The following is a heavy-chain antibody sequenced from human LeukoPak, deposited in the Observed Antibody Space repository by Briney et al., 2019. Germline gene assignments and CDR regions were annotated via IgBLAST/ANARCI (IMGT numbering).Heavy chain of an antibody. V-gene: IGHV4-59*01. D-gene: IGHD3-22*01. J-gene: IGHJ4*02. CDR1: GGSISSYY. Sequence: PSETLSLTCSVSGGSISSYYWSWIRQPPGKGLEWIGYIYYSGSTNYNPSLKSRDTISVDTSKNQFSLKLSSVTAADTAVYFCARVTIDSSGYYYFDYWGQGTLVTVSS. CDR3: ARVTIDSSGYYYFDY. CDR2: IYYSGST.